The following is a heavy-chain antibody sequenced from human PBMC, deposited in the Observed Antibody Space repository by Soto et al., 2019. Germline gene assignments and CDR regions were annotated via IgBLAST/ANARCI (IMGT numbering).Heavy chain of an antibody. J-gene: IGHJ4*02. Sequence: SVKVSCKASGGTFSSYAISWVRQAPGQGLEWMGGIIPIFGTANYAQKFQGRVTITADKSTSTAYLELSSLRSEDTAVYYCARGNYDILTGYYPTFDYWGQGTLVTVSS. CDR3: ARGNYDILTGYYPTFDY. D-gene: IGHD3-9*01. V-gene: IGHV1-69*06. CDR2: IIPIFGTA. CDR1: GGTFSSYA.